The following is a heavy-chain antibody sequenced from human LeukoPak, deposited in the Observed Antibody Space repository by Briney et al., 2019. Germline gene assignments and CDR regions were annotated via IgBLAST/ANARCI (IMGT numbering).Heavy chain of an antibody. Sequence: QAGGSLRLSCAASGFTFSSYSMNWVRQAPGKGLEWVSYIGSRSSTIYYADSVKGRFTISRDNAKNSLYLQMNSLRAEDMAVYSCARVARDYYYGMDVWGQGTTVTVSS. V-gene: IGHV3-48*04. CDR3: ARVARDYYYGMDV. J-gene: IGHJ6*02. CDR2: IGSRSSTI. CDR1: GFTFSSYS.